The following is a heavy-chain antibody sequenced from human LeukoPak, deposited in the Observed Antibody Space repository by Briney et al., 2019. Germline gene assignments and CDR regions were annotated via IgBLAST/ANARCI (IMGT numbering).Heavy chain of an antibody. Sequence: ASVKVSCKASGYTFTSYYMHWVRQAPGQGLEWMGIINPSGGSTSYAQKFQGRVTMTRDTSTSTVYMEPSSLRSEDTAVYYCARAGPTFTIAVAGRDWFDPWGQGTLVTVSS. CDR1: GYTFTSYY. CDR3: ARAGPTFTIAVAGRDWFDP. CDR2: INPSGGST. D-gene: IGHD6-19*01. V-gene: IGHV1-46*01. J-gene: IGHJ5*02.